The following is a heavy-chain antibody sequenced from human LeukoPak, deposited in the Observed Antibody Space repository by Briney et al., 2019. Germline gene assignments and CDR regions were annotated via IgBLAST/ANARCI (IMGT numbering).Heavy chain of an antibody. Sequence: SETLSLTCAVSGYSISSGYYWGWIRQPPGKGLEWIGSIYHSGSTYYNPSLKSRVTISVDTSKNQFSLKLSSVTAADTAVYYCARLVIGDIVVVPAAMGLDGMDVWGQGTTVTASS. CDR1: GYSISSGYY. V-gene: IGHV4-38-2*01. D-gene: IGHD2-2*01. CDR3: ARLVIGDIVVVPAAMGLDGMDV. J-gene: IGHJ6*02. CDR2: IYHSGST.